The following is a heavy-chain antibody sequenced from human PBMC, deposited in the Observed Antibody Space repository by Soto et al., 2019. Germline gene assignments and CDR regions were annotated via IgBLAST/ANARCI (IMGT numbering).Heavy chain of an antibody. CDR3: AIDHGSGGYYWTDGNDAFDI. CDR1: CGSISSCGYY. Sequence: QVQLQESGPRLVKPSQTLSLTCTVSCGSISSCGYYWSWIRQHPGKGLEWMGYIYYSGSTYYNPSHKSRVNISEDAPKNLFSLKLSSVTVADTAVHYCAIDHGSGGYYWTDGNDAFDIWGQGTMLSLCS. J-gene: IGHJ3*02. CDR2: IYYSGST. V-gene: IGHV4-31*03. D-gene: IGHD3-22*01.